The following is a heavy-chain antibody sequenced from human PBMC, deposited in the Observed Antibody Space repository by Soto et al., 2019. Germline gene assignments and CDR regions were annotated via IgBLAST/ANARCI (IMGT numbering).Heavy chain of an antibody. D-gene: IGHD2-2*01. CDR2: INHSGST. CDR1: GGSFSGYY. J-gene: IGHJ6*03. CDR3: ARGGFYCSSTSCYLHYYYYYMDV. V-gene: IGHV4-34*01. Sequence: LSLTCAVYGGSFSGYYWSWIRQPPGKGLEWIGEINHSGSTNYNPSLKSRVTISVDTSKNQFSLKLSSVTAADTAVYYCARGGFYCSSTSCYLHYYYYYMDVWGKGTTVTVSS.